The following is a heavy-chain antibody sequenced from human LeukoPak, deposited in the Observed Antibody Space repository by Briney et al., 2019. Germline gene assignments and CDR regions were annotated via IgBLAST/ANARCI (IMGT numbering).Heavy chain of an antibody. CDR2: IYYSGST. D-gene: IGHD3-22*01. Sequence: SETLSLTCTVSGDSISTSSYYWGWIRQPPGKGLEWLGSIYYSGSTYYNPSLKSRVTISVDTSKDQFSLNLYSVTAADTAVFYCARSYYYDYRQIDYWGQGTLVTVSS. J-gene: IGHJ4*02. V-gene: IGHV4-39*01. CDR3: ARSYYYDYRQIDY. CDR1: GDSISTSSYY.